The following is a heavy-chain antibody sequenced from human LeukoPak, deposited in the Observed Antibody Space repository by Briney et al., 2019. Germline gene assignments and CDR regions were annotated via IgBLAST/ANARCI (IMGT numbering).Heavy chain of an antibody. CDR1: GYTFTGYY. CDR3: AIHYSSTSSDDAFDI. J-gene: IGHJ3*02. V-gene: IGHV1-2*07. Sequence: GASVMVSCKASGYTFTGYYMHWVRQAPGQEREGMVWINPHSGGENCAHNIQGRVTMTRVTSISTAYMELSRLRSNDTAVYYCAIHYSSTSSDDAFDIWGQGTMVTVSS. CDR2: INPHSGGE. D-gene: IGHD2-2*01.